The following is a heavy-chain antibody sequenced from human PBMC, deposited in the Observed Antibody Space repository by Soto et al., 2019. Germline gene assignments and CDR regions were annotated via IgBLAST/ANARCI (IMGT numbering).Heavy chain of an antibody. Sequence: GESLKISCMGSGYSFTSYWIGWVRQMPGKGLEWMGIIYPGDSDTRYSPSFQGQVTISADKSISTAYLQWSSLKASDTAMYYCARRRGYYDSSGQNWFDPWGQGTLVTVSS. CDR2: IYPGDSDT. CDR3: ARRRGYYDSSGQNWFDP. CDR1: GYSFTSYW. J-gene: IGHJ5*02. V-gene: IGHV5-51*01. D-gene: IGHD3-22*01.